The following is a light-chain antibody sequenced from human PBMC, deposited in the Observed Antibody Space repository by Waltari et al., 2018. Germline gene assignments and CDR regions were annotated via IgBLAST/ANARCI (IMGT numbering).Light chain of an antibody. J-gene: IGKJ5*01. Sequence: DIVMTQSPDSLAVSLGERATINCKSRQSVLYSSNNKNYLDWYQQKPGQPPKLLIDWASTRESGVPDRFSGSGSGTDFTLTISGLQAEDVAVYYCQQYYSTPITFGQGTRLEIK. CDR2: WAS. V-gene: IGKV4-1*01. CDR1: QSVLYSSNNKNY. CDR3: QQYYSTPIT.